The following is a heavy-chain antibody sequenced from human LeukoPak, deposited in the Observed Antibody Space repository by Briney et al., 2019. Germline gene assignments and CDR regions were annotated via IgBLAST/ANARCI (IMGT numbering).Heavy chain of an antibody. CDR1: GGSFSGYY. D-gene: IGHD3-10*01. Sequence: SETLSLTCAVYGGSFSGYYWSWIRQPPGKGLEWIGEINHSGSTNYNPSLKSRVTISVDTSKNQFSLKLSSVTAADTAVYYCARGAITMVRGVIPPFDYWGQGTLVTVSS. CDR3: ARGAITMVRGVIPPFDY. V-gene: IGHV4-34*01. J-gene: IGHJ4*02. CDR2: INHSGST.